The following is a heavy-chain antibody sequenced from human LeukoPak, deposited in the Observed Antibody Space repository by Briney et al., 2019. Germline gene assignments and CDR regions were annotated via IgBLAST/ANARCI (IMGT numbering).Heavy chain of an antibody. D-gene: IGHD3-16*01. CDR2: IYYSGGT. CDR3: ARHQLGLFDP. Sequence: SETLSLTCTMSGGSIINYYWTWIRQPPGKGLEWIGHIYYSGGTNYNPSLKSRVTISVDTSKKEFSLKLTSVTAADTAVYYCARHQLGLFDPWGQGTLVTVSS. J-gene: IGHJ5*02. V-gene: IGHV4-59*08. CDR1: GGSIINYY.